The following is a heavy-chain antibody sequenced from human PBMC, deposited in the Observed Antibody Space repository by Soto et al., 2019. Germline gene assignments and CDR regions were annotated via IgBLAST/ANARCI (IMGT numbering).Heavy chain of an antibody. CDR2: IYYSGST. CDR1: GGSISSYY. J-gene: IGHJ4*02. V-gene: IGHV4-59*01. CDR3: ARVPYSGYVFDY. D-gene: IGHD5-12*01. Sequence: QVQLQESGPGLAKPSETLSLTCTVSGGSISSYYWSWIRQPPGKGLEWIGYIYYSGSTNYNPSLKSRVTISVDTSKNQFSLKLSSVTAADKAVYYCARVPYSGYVFDYWGQGTLVTVSS.